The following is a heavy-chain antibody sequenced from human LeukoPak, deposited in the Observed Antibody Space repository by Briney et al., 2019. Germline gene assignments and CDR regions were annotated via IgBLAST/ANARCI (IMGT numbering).Heavy chain of an antibody. D-gene: IGHD3-9*01. V-gene: IGHV4-39*01. Sequence: SETLSLTCTVSGGSISSSSYYWGWIRQPPGKRLEWIGSIYYSGSTYYNPSLKSRVTISVDTSKNQFSLKLSSVTAADTAVYYCASLDYDILTGLDYWGQGTLVTVSS. CDR1: GGSISSSSYY. CDR3: ASLDYDILTGLDY. J-gene: IGHJ4*02. CDR2: IYYSGST.